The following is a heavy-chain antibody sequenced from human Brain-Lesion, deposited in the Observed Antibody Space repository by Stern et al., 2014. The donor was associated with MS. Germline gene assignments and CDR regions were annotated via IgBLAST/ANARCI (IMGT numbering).Heavy chain of an antibody. CDR3: AKLWLGELPESPFDY. Sequence: VQLVESGPGLVKPSETLSLTCTVSGGSISSSSYYWGWIRQPPGKGLEWIGSIYYRGSTYYNPSLKSRVPISMTTSKNHFSLRRSFGTAADTAVYFCAKLWLGELPESPFDYWGQGTLVTVSS. CDR1: GGSISSSSYY. V-gene: IGHV4-39*01. CDR2: IYYRGST. D-gene: IGHD3-10*01. J-gene: IGHJ4*02.